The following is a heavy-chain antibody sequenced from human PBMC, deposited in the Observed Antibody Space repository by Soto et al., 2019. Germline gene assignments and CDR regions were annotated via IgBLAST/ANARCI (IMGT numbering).Heavy chain of an antibody. CDR2: IYYSGST. V-gene: IGHV4-61*01. D-gene: IGHD5-12*01. CDR1: GDSINSDYYY. J-gene: IGHJ6*02. Sequence: SETLSLTCTVSGDSINSDYYYWSWIRQPPGKGLEWIGYIYYSGSTNYNPSLKSRVTISVDTSKNQFSLKLSSVTAADTAVYYCAVGYATNYYYYGMDVWGQGTTVTVSS. CDR3: AVGYATNYYYYGMDV.